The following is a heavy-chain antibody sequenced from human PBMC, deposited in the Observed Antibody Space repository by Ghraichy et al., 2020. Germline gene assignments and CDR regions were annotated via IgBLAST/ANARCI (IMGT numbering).Heavy chain of an antibody. CDR3: ARQTAYYDSSGYYDC. D-gene: IGHD3-22*01. CDR2: IYYSGST. Sequence: SQTLSLTCTVSGGSISSSSYYWGWIRQPPGKGLEWIGSIYYSGSTYYNPSLKSRVTISVDTSKNQFSLKLSSVTAADTAMYYCARQTAYYDSSGYYDCWGQGTLLTVSS. V-gene: IGHV4-39*01. CDR1: GGSISSSSYY. J-gene: IGHJ4*02.